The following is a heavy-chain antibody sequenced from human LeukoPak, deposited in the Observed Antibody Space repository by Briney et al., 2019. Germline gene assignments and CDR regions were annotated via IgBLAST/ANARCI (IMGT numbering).Heavy chain of an antibody. J-gene: IGHJ4*01. Sequence: SETLSLTCTVSGGSISSSTYYWGWIRQPPGKGLAWIGSISYTGITYYNPSLKSRVTISVDTSKNQFSLKLSSVTAADTAVYYCASSYGSGSYYYWGQGTLVTVSS. CDR3: ASSYGSGSYYY. CDR1: GGSISSSTYY. D-gene: IGHD3-10*01. CDR2: ISYTGIT. V-gene: IGHV4-39*01.